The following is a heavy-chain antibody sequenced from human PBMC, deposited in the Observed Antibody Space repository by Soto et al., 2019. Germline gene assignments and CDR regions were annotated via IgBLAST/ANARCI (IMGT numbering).Heavy chain of an antibody. Sequence: PGESLKISCKGSGYTFTSYGINWVRQAPGQGLEWMGWISTYNGNTIYAQKLQGRVTMTTDTSTSTAYMELRSLRSDDTAVYYCAKSESSSWYIFDCWGQGTLVTVSS. J-gene: IGHJ4*02. V-gene: IGHV1-18*01. D-gene: IGHD6-13*01. CDR3: AKSESSSWYIFDC. CDR1: GYTFTSYG. CDR2: ISTYNGNT.